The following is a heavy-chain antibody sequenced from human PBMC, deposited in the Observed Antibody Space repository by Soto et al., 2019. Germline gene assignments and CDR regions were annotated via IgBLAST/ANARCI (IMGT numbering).Heavy chain of an antibody. V-gene: IGHV3-21*01. CDR3: ARDTKMLAPLIYMAH. D-gene: IGHD3-22*01. CDR2: ISSRSSNI. J-gene: IGHJ4*02. CDR1: GFTVNIDS. Sequence: TGGSLRLSCAASGFTVNIDSMNWVRQAAGKGLEWVSSISSRSSNIDYADSVKGRFTISRDNANNPLHLQMNNLRADDQAVYYCARDTKMLAPLIYMAHWGRGTLVTVSS.